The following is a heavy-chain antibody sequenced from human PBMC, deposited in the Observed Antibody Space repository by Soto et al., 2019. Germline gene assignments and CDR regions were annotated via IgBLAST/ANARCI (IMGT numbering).Heavy chain of an antibody. CDR3: ARAKGRSYYYDSSGYYYDPPPDAFDI. CDR2: IYSGGST. CDR1: GFTVSSNY. D-gene: IGHD3-22*01. V-gene: IGHV3-53*01. J-gene: IGHJ3*02. Sequence: GGSLRLSCAASGFTVSSNYMSWVRQAPGKGLEWVSVIYSGGSTYYADSVKGRFTISRDNSKNTLYLQMNSLRAEDTAVYYCARAKGRSYYYDSSGYYYDPPPDAFDIWGQGTMVTVSS.